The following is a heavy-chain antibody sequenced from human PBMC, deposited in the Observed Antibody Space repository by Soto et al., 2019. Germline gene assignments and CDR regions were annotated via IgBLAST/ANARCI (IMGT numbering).Heavy chain of an antibody. J-gene: IGHJ4*02. Sequence: QVQLVQSGAEVKKPGSSVKVSCKASGGTFSSYTISWVRQAPGQGLEWMGRIIPILGIANYAQKFQGRVTITADKSTSTAYMELSSLRSEVTAVYYCARDRANTEGDYWGQGTLVTVSS. D-gene: IGHD5-18*01. V-gene: IGHV1-69*08. CDR3: ARDRANTEGDY. CDR1: GGTFSSYT. CDR2: IIPILGIA.